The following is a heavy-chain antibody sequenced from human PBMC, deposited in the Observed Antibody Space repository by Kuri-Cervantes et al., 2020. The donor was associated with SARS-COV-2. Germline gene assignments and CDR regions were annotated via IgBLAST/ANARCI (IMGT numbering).Heavy chain of an antibody. D-gene: IGHD6-19*01. J-gene: IGHJ4*02. CDR1: GSTFSSYA. Sequence: GGSLRLTCAASGSTFSSYALSWVRQAPGKGLEWVSTISGSGGSTYYADSVKGRFTISRDNSKNTLYLQMNSRRAEDTAVYYCAKASPTSYSSGWYAHYWGQGTLVTVSS. CDR2: ISGSGGST. V-gene: IGHV3-23*01. CDR3: AKASPTSYSSGWYAHY.